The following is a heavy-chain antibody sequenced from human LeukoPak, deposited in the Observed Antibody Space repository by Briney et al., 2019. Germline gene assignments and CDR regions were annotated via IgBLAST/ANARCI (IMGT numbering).Heavy chain of an antibody. J-gene: IGHJ6*03. V-gene: IGHV4-4*07. D-gene: IGHD5-18*01. CDR1: GGSISSYY. CDR2: IYTSGST. CDR3: ARERGRSYGSVPYYYFYMDV. Sequence: SETLSLTCTVSGGSISSYYWSWIRQPAGKGLEWIGRIYTSGSTKYNPSLKSRVTISVDTSKNQFSLKLSSVTAADTAVYYCARERGRSYGSVPYYYFYMDVWGKGTTVTVSS.